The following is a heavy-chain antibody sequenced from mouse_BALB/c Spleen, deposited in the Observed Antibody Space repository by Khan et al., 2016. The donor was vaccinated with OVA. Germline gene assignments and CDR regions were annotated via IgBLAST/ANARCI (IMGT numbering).Heavy chain of an antibody. CDR3: ARVDYGSGFSY. CDR2: IRKKASGYTT. V-gene: IGHV7-3*02. CDR1: GFTFSDYY. D-gene: IGHD1-2*01. Sequence: EVELVESGGGLVEPGGSLRLSCATSGFTFSDYYMSWVRQPPGKALEWLGFIRKKASGYTTEYSASVKGRFTISRDNSQSILYLQMNSLRAEDSSTSYCARVDYGSGFSYWGQGTLVTVSA. J-gene: IGHJ3*01.